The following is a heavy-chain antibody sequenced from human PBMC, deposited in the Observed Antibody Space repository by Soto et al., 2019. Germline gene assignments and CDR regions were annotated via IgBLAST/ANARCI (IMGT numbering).Heavy chain of an antibody. CDR3: VPPGTATTRTGD. J-gene: IGHJ4*01. D-gene: IGHD3-10*01. V-gene: IGHV3-30*03. CDR1: GFTFSSYG. CDR2: ISADGSDK. Sequence: QVQLVESGGGVVQPGRSLRLSCAASGFTFSSYGMHWVRQAPGKGLDWVAVISADGSDKYYADSVKGRFTISRDNSKNTVYIQINSLRGEDADVYYCVPPGTATTRTGDWGQGTLVTVSS.